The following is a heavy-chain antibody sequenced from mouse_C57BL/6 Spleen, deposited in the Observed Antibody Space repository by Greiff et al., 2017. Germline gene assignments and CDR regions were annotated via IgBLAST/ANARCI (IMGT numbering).Heavy chain of an antibody. CDR1: GYTFTSYW. J-gene: IGHJ4*01. CDR2: IYPGSGST. V-gene: IGHV1-55*01. Sequence: VQLQQPGAELVKPGASVKMSCKASGYTFTSYWITWVKQRPGQGLEWIGDIYPGSGSTNYNEKFKSKATLTVDKSSSTAYMQLSSLTSEDSAVYYCARLGTTVVAYYAMDYWGQGTSVTVSS. CDR3: ARLGTTVVAYYAMDY. D-gene: IGHD1-1*01.